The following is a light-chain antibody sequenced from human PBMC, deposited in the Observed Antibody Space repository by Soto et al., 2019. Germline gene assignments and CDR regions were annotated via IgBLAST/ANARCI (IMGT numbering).Light chain of an antibody. CDR3: QQTYRIPYT. Sequence: DIQMTQSPSSLSVSIGDRVTITCRSSQSIGVYLNWYQKKPGTPPKLLIYAASNLQSGVPSRFIGRGSGTDFTLTISSLQPEDFASYYCQQTYRIPYTFGHGTKLEI. J-gene: IGKJ2*01. CDR1: QSIGVY. V-gene: IGKV1-39*01. CDR2: AAS.